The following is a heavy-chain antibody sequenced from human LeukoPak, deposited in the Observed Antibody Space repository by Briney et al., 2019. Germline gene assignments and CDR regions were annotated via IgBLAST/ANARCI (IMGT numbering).Heavy chain of an antibody. CDR1: GFTFSSYS. V-gene: IGHV3-21*01. CDR2: ISSSSSYI. D-gene: IGHD2-21*02. CDR3: APPIVVVTATNFDY. J-gene: IGHJ4*02. Sequence: GGSLRLSCAASGFTFSSYSMNWVRQAPGKGLEWVSSISSSSSYIYYADSVKGRFTISRDNAKNSLYLQMNSLRAEDTAVYYCAPPIVVVTATNFDYWGQGTLVTVFS.